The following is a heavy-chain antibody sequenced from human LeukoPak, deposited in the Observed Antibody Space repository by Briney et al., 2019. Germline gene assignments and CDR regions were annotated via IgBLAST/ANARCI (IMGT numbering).Heavy chain of an antibody. Sequence: PGGSLRLSCAASGFTFSSYSMNWVRQAPGKGLEWVSSISSSSSYIYYADSVKGRFTISRDNAKNSLYLQMSSLRAEDTAVYYCASWIAVAGKGDYWGQGTLVTVSS. CDR2: ISSSSSYI. D-gene: IGHD6-19*01. CDR1: GFTFSSYS. CDR3: ASWIAVAGKGDY. V-gene: IGHV3-21*01. J-gene: IGHJ4*02.